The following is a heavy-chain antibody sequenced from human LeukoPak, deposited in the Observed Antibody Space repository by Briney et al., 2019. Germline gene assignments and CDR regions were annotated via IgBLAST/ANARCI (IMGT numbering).Heavy chain of an antibody. D-gene: IGHD3-9*01. J-gene: IGHJ4*02. CDR1: GYTFTSYG. V-gene: IGHV1-18*01. CDR2: IYGHDGGT. Sequence: GASVKVSCKASGYTFTSYGISWVRQAPGQGLEWMGWIYGHDGGTNFAQKFRDRVTMTRDTSITTAYMELTSLTPDDTAVYYCVRDFDWGPDYWGQGTLVTVSS. CDR3: VRDFDWGPDY.